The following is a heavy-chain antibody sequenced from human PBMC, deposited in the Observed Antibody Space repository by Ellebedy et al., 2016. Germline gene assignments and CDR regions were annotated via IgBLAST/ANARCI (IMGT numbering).Heavy chain of an antibody. CDR3: RPGHYSGS. V-gene: IGHV3-23*01. Sequence: GGSLRLXCVASGFTFRNFFMSWVRQAPGGGLEWVSTISAGGDITFSADSVKGRFTISRDNSKRTLYLQMNRLRTDDTAVYYCRPGHYSGSWGQGTLVTVSS. CDR2: ISAGGDIT. J-gene: IGHJ4*02. CDR1: GFTFRNFF.